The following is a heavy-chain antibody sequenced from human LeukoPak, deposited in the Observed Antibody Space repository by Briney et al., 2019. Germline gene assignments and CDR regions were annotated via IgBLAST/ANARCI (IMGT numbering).Heavy chain of an antibody. CDR1: GYTFTSYG. J-gene: IGHJ4*02. V-gene: IGHV1-18*01. CDR2: ISAYNGNT. Sequence: ASVKVSCKASGYTFTSYGISWVRQAPGQGLEWMGWISAYNGNTNYAQKLQGRVTMTTDTSTSTAYMELRSLRSDDTAVYYCARGRYAQWLVEGYIDYWGQGTLVTVSS. D-gene: IGHD6-19*01. CDR3: ARGRYAQWLVEGYIDY.